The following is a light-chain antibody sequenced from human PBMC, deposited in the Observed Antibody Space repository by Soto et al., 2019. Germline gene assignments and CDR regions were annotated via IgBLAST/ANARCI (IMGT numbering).Light chain of an antibody. CDR2: LNSDGSH. CDR1: SGHSSYA. CDR3: QTWGTGIGWV. J-gene: IGLJ3*02. V-gene: IGLV4-69*01. Sequence: QLVLTQSPSASASLGASVKLTCTLSSGHSSYAIAWHRQQPEKGPRYLMKLNSDGSHSKGDGIPDRFSGSSSGAERYLTISSLQSEDEADYYCQTWGTGIGWVFGGGTKVTVL.